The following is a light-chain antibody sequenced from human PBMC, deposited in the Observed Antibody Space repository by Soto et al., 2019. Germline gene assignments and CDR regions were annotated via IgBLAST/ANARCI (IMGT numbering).Light chain of an antibody. CDR2: TTN. CDR3: VLYMGNSWV. CDR1: SGSVSTSYY. Sequence: QAVVTQEPSFSVSPGGTVTLTCGLSSGSVSTSYYPSWYQQTPGQAPRTLIYTTNTRSSGVPERFSGSILGNKAALPITGAQADDESDYYCVLYMGNSWVSGGGTKLTVL. V-gene: IGLV8-61*01. J-gene: IGLJ3*02.